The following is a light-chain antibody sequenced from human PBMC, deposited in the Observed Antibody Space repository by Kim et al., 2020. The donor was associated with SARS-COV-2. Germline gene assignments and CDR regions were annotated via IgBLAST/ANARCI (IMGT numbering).Light chain of an antibody. V-gene: IGKV1-27*01. Sequence: DIQMTQSPSSLSASVGDRVTITCRASQGISNYLAWYQQKSGKVPELLIYGASTLQSGIPSRFSGSGSGTDFTLTITSLQPEDVATYYCQESNSAPFTFGPGTKVDIK. J-gene: IGKJ3*01. CDR3: QESNSAPFT. CDR2: GAS. CDR1: QGISNY.